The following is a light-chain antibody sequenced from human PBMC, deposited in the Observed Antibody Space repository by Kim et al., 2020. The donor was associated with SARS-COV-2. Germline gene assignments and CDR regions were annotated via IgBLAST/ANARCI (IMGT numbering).Light chain of an antibody. Sequence: SSELTQDPAVSVALGQTVRITCQGDSLRSYYATWYQQKPGQAPILVIYGKNNRPSGIPDRFSGSSSGNTVSLTITGTQAGDEADYYCNSRDSNDNVVFGG. CDR3: NSRDSNDNVV. CDR2: GKN. V-gene: IGLV3-19*01. J-gene: IGLJ2*01. CDR1: SLRSYY.